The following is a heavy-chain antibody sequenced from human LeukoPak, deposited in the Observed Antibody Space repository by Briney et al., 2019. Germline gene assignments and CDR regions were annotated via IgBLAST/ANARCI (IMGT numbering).Heavy chain of an antibody. D-gene: IGHD3-9*01. CDR1: GFTFSNYA. CDR2: IYTSGST. Sequence: PGGSLRLSCAASGFTFSNYAMSWVRQAAGKGLEWIGRIYTSGSTNYNPSLKSRVTMSVDTSKNQFSLKLSSVTAADTAVYYCARDRILTGYYTFDYWGQGTLVTVSS. J-gene: IGHJ4*02. CDR3: ARDRILTGYYTFDY. V-gene: IGHV4-4*07.